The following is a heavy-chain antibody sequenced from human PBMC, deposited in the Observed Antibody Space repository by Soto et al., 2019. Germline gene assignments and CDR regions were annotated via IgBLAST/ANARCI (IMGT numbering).Heavy chain of an antibody. D-gene: IGHD2-15*01. J-gene: IGHJ4*02. Sequence: EVQLVETGGGLIQPGGSLRLSCAASGFAVSSNYMSWVRQAPGKGLEWVSVICSDGNTYYADSVKGRFTISRDNSKNTMYLQMNSLIAEDTAVYYCAGGTGAYFDYWGQGTLVTVSS. V-gene: IGHV3-53*02. CDR1: GFAVSSNY. CDR3: AGGTGAYFDY. CDR2: ICSDGNT.